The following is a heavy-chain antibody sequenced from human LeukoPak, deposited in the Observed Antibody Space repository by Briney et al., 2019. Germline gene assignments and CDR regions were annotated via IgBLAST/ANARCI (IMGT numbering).Heavy chain of an antibody. CDR1: GFAVSSSY. CDR3: ARVSPEIVVVTGTGAPDY. CDR2: IYTGGDT. Sequence: PGGSLRLSCAASGFAVSSSYMTWVRQPPGKGLQWLSFIYTGGDTYYADSVKGRFTISRDDSKNTVYLQMNSLRAEDTAVYYCARVSPEIVVVTGTGAPDYWGQGTLVTVSS. D-gene: IGHD2-21*02. V-gene: IGHV3-66*01. J-gene: IGHJ4*02.